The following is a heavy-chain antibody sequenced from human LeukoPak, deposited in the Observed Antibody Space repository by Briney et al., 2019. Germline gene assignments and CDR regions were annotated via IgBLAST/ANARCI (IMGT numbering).Heavy chain of an antibody. CDR2: ISYDGGNK. CDR1: GFSFSSYA. CDR3: ASFNYGDYDVLSYYYGMDV. Sequence: GRSLRLSCAASGFSFSSYAMHWVRQAPGKGLEWVAVISYDGGNKYYADSVKGRFTISRDNSKNTLYLQMNSLRVEDTAVYYCASFNYGDYDVLSYYYGMDVWGQGTTVTVSS. D-gene: IGHD4-17*01. V-gene: IGHV3-30*03. J-gene: IGHJ6*02.